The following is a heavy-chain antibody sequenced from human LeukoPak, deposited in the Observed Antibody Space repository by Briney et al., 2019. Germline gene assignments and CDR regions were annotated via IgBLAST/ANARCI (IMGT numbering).Heavy chain of an antibody. D-gene: IGHD6-13*01. J-gene: IGHJ4*02. Sequence: GASVKVSCKASGYTLTSYGISWVRQAPGQGLEWMGWISAYNGNTNYAQKLQGRVTMTTNTSTSTAYMELRSLRSDDTAVYYCARDGGRIAAAGTGYFDYWGQGTLVTVSS. CDR1: GYTLTSYG. CDR2: ISAYNGNT. V-gene: IGHV1-18*01. CDR3: ARDGGRIAAAGTGYFDY.